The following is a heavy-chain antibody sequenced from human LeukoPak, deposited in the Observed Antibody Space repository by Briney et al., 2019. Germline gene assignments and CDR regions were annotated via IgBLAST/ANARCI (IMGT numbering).Heavy chain of an antibody. D-gene: IGHD3-9*01. CDR3: ARLSPIDYDILTGLDYYFDY. Sequence: GASVKVSCKASGGTFSSYAISWVRQAPGQGLEWMGRIIPILGMANYAQKFQGRVTITADKSTSTAYMELSSLRSEDTAVYYCARLSPIDYDILTGLDYYFDYWGQGTLVTVSS. J-gene: IGHJ4*02. CDR2: IIPILGMA. V-gene: IGHV1-69*04. CDR1: GGTFSSYA.